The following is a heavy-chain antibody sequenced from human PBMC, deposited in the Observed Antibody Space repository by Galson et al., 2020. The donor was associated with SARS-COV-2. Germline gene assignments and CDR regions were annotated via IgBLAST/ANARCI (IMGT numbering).Heavy chain of an antibody. V-gene: IGHV4-4*02. CDR3: ARIPFSYYSMDV. Sequence: SETLSLTCAVSGGSISSDNWWSWVRPPPGKGLEFIGEVFHRGGSNYNPTLKSRVTISIDKSKNQLSLKVTPVTAADTAVYYCARIPFSYYSMDVWGQGTTVTVSS. CDR2: VFHRGGS. CDR1: GGSISSDNW. J-gene: IGHJ6*02.